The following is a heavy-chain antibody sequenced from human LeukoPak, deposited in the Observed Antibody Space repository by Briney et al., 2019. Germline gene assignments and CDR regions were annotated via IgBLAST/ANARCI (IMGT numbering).Heavy chain of an antibody. CDR2: INPNSGGT. D-gene: IGHD1-26*01. Sequence: GASVKVSCKASGYTFTSYGISWVRQAPGQGLEWMGWINPNSGGTNYAQKFQGGVTMTRDTSISTAYMELSRLRSDDTAVYYCARDGIVGATGYYYYYMDVWGKGTTVTVSS. CDR3: ARDGIVGATGYYYYYMDV. CDR1: GYTFTSYG. V-gene: IGHV1-2*02. J-gene: IGHJ6*03.